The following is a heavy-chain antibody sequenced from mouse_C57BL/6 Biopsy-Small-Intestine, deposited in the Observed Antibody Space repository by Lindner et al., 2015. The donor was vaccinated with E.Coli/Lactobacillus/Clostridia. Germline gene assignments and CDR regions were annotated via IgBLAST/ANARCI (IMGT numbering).Heavy chain of an antibody. V-gene: IGHV5-6*01. D-gene: IGHD2-4*01. J-gene: IGHJ1*03. CDR3: ARRDYGRYWYFDV. Sequence: VQLQESGGGLVKPGGSLKLSCAASGFTFSSYGMSWVRQTPDKRLEWVATISNGGSYTYYPDSVKGRFTISRDNAQSTLYLQMSSLKSEDTAMYYCARRDYGRYWYFDVWGTGTTVTVSS. CDR2: ISNGGSYT. CDR1: GFTFSSYG.